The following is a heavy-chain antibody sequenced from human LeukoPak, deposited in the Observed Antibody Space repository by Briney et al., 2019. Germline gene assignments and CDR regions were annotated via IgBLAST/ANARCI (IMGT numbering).Heavy chain of an antibody. Sequence: GGSLRLSCAASGFTFSSYVMHWVRQAPGKGLEWVAVIAYDGRNKYYADSVKGRFTISRDNSKNTLYLQMNSLRAEDTAVYYCAKGGSSGYREYYFDYWGQGTLVTVSS. J-gene: IGHJ4*02. CDR2: IAYDGRNK. D-gene: IGHD3-22*01. CDR3: AKGGSSGYREYYFDY. V-gene: IGHV3-30*04. CDR1: GFTFSSYV.